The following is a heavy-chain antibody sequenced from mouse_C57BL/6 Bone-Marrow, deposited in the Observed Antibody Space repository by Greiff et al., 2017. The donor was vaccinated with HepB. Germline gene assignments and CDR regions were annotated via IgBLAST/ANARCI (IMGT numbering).Heavy chain of an antibody. CDR3: ARVSFIYYYGTGYFDV. CDR2: INYDGSST. CDR1: GFTFSDYY. V-gene: IGHV5-16*01. D-gene: IGHD1-1*01. Sequence: EVKLVESEGGLVQPGSSMKLSCTASGFTFSDYYMAWVRQVPEKGLEWVANINYDGSSTYYLDSLKSRFIISRDNAKNILYLQMSRLKSEDTATYYCARVSFIYYYGTGYFDVWGTGTTVTVSS. J-gene: IGHJ1*03.